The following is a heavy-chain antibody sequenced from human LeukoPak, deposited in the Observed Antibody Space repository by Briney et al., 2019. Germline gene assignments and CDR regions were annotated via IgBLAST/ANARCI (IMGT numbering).Heavy chain of an antibody. D-gene: IGHD3-3*01. V-gene: IGHV3-11*01. CDR1: GFTFSSYY. Sequence: GGSLRLSCAASGFTFSSYYMSWVRQAPGKGLEWVSYISCNGSNKYYADSVKGRFTISRDNAKNSLYLQMNSLRAEDTAVYYCARARNYDFWSGYYFDYWGQGTLVTVSS. CDR2: ISCNGSNK. J-gene: IGHJ4*02. CDR3: ARARNYDFWSGYYFDY.